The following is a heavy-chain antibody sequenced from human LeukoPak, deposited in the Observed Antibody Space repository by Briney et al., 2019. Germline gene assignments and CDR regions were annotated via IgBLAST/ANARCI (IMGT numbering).Heavy chain of an antibody. Sequence: PGGSLRLSCAASGFTVSSNYMSWVRQAPGKGLEWVSVIYSGGSTYYADSVKGRFTISRDNSKNTLYLQMNSLRAEDTAVYYCARDVTTQVRPCYYYYMDVWGKGTTVTVSS. CDR1: GFTVSSNY. J-gene: IGHJ6*03. D-gene: IGHD4-11*01. V-gene: IGHV3-66*01. CDR2: IYSGGST. CDR3: ARDVTTQVRPCYYYYMDV.